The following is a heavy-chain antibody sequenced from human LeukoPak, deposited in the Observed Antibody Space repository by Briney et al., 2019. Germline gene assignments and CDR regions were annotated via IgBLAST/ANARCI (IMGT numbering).Heavy chain of an antibody. Sequence: QPGRSLRLSCAASGFTFNSYGMHWVRQAPGKGLEWVAVISYDGSNKYYADSVKGRFTISRDNSKNTLYLQMNSLRAEDTAVYYCASALTAAVADYYYYYGMDVWGKGTTVTVSS. CDR2: ISYDGSNK. D-gene: IGHD6-19*01. V-gene: IGHV3-30*03. CDR1: GFTFNSYG. J-gene: IGHJ6*04. CDR3: ASALTAAVADYYYYYGMDV.